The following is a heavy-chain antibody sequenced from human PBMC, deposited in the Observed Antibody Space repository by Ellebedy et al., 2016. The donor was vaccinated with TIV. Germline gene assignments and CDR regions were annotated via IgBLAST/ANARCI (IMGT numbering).Heavy chain of an antibody. Sequence: SETLSLTXAISGDSVSSNSAAWNWIRQSPSRGLEWLGRTYYKSKWSEDYAPSVKSRITITPDTSKNQFSLRLDSVTPEDTGVYFCARGLAVLDYWGQGSLVTVSS. D-gene: IGHD2-21*01. V-gene: IGHV6-1*01. CDR3: ARGLAVLDY. J-gene: IGHJ4*02. CDR1: GDSVSSNSAA. CDR2: TYYKSKWSE.